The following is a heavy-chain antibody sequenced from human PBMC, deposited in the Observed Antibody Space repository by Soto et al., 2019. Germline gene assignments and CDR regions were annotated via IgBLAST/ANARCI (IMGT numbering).Heavy chain of an antibody. V-gene: IGHV3-35*01. CDR1: GFTFSNSD. CDR2: VSWNGSRT. CDR3: VRVPDCSGGSCYSWYSYGMDV. Sequence: GGSLRLSCAASGFTFSNSDMNWVHQAPGKGLEWVSGVSWNGSRTHYADSVKGRFIISRDNSRNTLYLQTNSLRAEDTAVYYCVRVPDCSGGSCYSWYSYGMDVWGQGTTVTVSS. D-gene: IGHD2-15*01. J-gene: IGHJ6*02.